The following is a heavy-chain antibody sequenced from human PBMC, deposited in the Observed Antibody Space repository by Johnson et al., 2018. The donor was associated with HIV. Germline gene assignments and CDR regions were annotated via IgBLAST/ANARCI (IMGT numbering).Heavy chain of an antibody. V-gene: IGHV3-30*18. CDR3: AKNMGEFWVDSIEI. CDR1: GFTFSSYA. D-gene: IGHD2/OR15-2a*01. CDR2: ISYDGSKR. J-gene: IGHJ3*02. Sequence: VESGGGVVQPGRSLRLSCAASGFTFSSYAMHWVRQAPGKGLEWVAVISYDGSKRYYADSVRGRFNISRDNSKNTLYLQMNSLRPEDTAVYYCAKNMGEFWVDSIEIWGQGTMVTVSS.